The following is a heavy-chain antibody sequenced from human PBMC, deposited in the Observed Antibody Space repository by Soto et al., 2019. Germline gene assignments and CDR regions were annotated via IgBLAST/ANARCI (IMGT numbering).Heavy chain of an antibody. CDR3: VSDIVVLPAAFTTGWFDP. D-gene: IGHD2-2*01. V-gene: IGHV1-8*01. J-gene: IGHJ5*02. CDR2: MNPNSGNT. CDR1: GYTFTSYD. Sequence: QVQLVQSGAEVKKPGASVKVSCKASGYTFTSYDINWVRQATGQGLEWMGWMNPNSGNTGYAQKFQGRVTMTRNTSISTAYMELSSLRSEDTAVYYCVSDIVVLPAAFTTGWFDPWGQGTLVTVSS.